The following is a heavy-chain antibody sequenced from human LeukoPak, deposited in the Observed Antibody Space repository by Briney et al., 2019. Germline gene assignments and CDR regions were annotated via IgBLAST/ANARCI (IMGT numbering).Heavy chain of an antibody. J-gene: IGHJ5*02. D-gene: IGHD6-19*01. CDR2: INHSGST. CDR1: GGSLSGYY. V-gene: IGHV4-34*01. CDR3: AGRPVGGWYGVIGWWFDP. Sequence: SETLSLTCAVYGGSLSGYYWSWIRQPPGKGLEWIGEINHSGSTNYNPSLKSRVTISVDTSKNQFSLKLSSVTAADTAVYYCAGRPVGGWYGVIGWWFDPWGQGTLVTVSS.